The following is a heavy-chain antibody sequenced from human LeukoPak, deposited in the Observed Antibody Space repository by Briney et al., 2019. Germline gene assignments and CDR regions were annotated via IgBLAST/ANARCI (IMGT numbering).Heavy chain of an antibody. CDR2: IYHSGST. CDR3: AREIAVAGTSPGTGLDY. V-gene: IGHV4-4*02. Sequence: PSETLSLTCAVSGGSISSSNWWSWVRQPPGKGLEWIGEIYHSGSTNYNPSLKSRVTISVDKSKNQFSLKLSSVTAADTAVYYCAREIAVAGTSPGTGLDYWGQGTLVTVSS. CDR1: GGSISSSNW. J-gene: IGHJ4*02. D-gene: IGHD6-19*01.